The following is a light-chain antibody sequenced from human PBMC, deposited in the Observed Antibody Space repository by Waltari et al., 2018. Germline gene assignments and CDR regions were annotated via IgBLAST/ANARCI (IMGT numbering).Light chain of an antibody. V-gene: IGLV4-69*01. Sequence: QLMLTQSPSASASLGASVKLTCTLSSGHSNYAIAWHQQQPGKGPRYLMKVNSDGSHSKGDGIPDRFSGSSSGAERYLTISSLQSEDEADYYCQTGGFGIWVFGGGTKLTVL. CDR3: QTGGFGIWV. CDR1: SGHSNYA. J-gene: IGLJ3*02. CDR2: VNSDGSH.